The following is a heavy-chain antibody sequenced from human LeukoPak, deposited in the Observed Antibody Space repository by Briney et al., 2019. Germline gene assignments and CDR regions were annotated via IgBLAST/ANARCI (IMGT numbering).Heavy chain of an antibody. CDR3: ARLYYDSSGYPSPFDY. J-gene: IGHJ4*02. Sequence: GGCLRLSCAASGFTFSSYSMNWVRQAPGKGLEWVSSISSSSSYIYYVDSVKGRFTISRDNAKNSLYLQMNSLRAEDTAVYYCARLYYDSSGYPSPFDYWGQGTLVTVSS. D-gene: IGHD3-22*01. CDR2: ISSSSSYI. V-gene: IGHV3-21*01. CDR1: GFTFSSYS.